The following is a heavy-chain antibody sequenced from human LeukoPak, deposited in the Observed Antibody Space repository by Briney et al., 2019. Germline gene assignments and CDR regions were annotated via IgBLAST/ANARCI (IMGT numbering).Heavy chain of an antibody. CDR3: AKSGYSYGYRSVDY. CDR1: GFTFSSYG. Sequence: GRSLRLSCAASGFTFSSYGMHWVRQAPGKGLEWVAVISYYGSNKYYADSVKGRFTISRDNSKNTLYLQMNSLRAEDTAVYCCAKSGYSYGYRSVDYWGQGTLVTVSS. CDR2: ISYYGSNK. J-gene: IGHJ4*02. V-gene: IGHV3-30*18. D-gene: IGHD5-18*01.